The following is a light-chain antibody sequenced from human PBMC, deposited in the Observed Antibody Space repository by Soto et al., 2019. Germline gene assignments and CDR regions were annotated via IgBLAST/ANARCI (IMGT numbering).Light chain of an antibody. V-gene: IGKV1-5*03. CDR1: QSISSW. J-gene: IGKJ1*01. CDR3: QQYNSYSPWT. CDR2: KAS. Sequence: DIQITHSPSTLSASVGDRVTITCRASQSISSWLAWYQQKPGKAPKLLIYKASSLESGVPSRFSGSGSGTEFTLTISSLQPDDFATYYCQQYNSYSPWTCGQGTKVEIK.